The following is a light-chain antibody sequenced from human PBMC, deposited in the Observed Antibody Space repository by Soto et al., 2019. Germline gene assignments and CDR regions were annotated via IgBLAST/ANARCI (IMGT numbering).Light chain of an antibody. Sequence: QSVLTQPPSVSGAPGQRVTISCTGSSSNIGAGYDLHWYQQLPGTAPKLLIYGNSNRPSGVPDRFSGSKSGTSASLAITGLQAEDEADYYCQSYDNSLSVSVVFGGGTKLTVL. J-gene: IGLJ2*01. CDR3: QSYDNSLSVSVV. CDR1: SSNIGAGYD. CDR2: GNS. V-gene: IGLV1-40*01.